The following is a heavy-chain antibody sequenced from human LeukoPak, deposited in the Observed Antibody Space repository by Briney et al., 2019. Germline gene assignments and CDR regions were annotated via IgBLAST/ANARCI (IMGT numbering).Heavy chain of an antibody. CDR1: GGSFSGYY. V-gene: IGHV4-34*01. CDR3: ARGRSEDIVVVVAATDFDY. CDR2: INHSGST. D-gene: IGHD2-15*01. Sequence: PSETLSLTCAVYGGSFSGYYWIWIRQPPGKGLEWIGEINHSGSTNYNPSLKSRVTISVDTSKNQFSLKLSSVTAADTAAYYCARGRSEDIVVVVAATDFDYWGQGTLVTVSS. J-gene: IGHJ4*02.